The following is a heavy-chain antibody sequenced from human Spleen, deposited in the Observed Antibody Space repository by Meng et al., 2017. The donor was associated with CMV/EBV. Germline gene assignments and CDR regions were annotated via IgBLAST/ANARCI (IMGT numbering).Heavy chain of an antibody. Sequence: GESLKISCAASGFTFSSYSMNRVRQAPGKGLEWISYISSSSSTIYYADSVKGRLTISRDNAKNSLYLQMNSLRAEDTAVYYCARVSVAAAGTNFDYWGQGTVVTVSS. J-gene: IGHJ4*02. CDR2: ISSSSSTI. CDR3: ARVSVAAAGTNFDY. V-gene: IGHV3-48*04. CDR1: GFTFSSYS. D-gene: IGHD6-13*01.